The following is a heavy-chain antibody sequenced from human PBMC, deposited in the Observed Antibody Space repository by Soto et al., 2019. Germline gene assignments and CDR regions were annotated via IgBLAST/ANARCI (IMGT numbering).Heavy chain of an antibody. CDR2: IYYSGST. V-gene: IGHV4-59*08. D-gene: IGHD2-2*01. CDR1: GGSISSYY. CDR3: ARHVPYCSDTSHCAYGMDV. Sequence: PSETLSFTCTVSGGSISSYYWSWIRQPPGKGLEWIGYIYYSGSTNYNPSLKSRVTISVDTSKNQFSLKLSSVTAADTAVYYCARHVPYCSDTSHCAYGMDVWGQGTTVTVSS. J-gene: IGHJ6*02.